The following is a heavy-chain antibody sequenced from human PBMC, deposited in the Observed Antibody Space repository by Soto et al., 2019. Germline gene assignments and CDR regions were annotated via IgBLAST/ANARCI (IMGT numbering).Heavy chain of an antibody. Sequence: ASVKVSCKASGYTFTSYYMHWVRQAPGQGLEWMGIINPSGGGTSYAQKFQGRVTMTRDTSTSTVYMELSGLRSGDTAVYYCARGRWLQPSGYYYYYGMDVWGQGTTVTVSS. CDR2: INPSGGGT. V-gene: IGHV1-46*03. CDR1: GYTFTSYY. J-gene: IGHJ6*02. D-gene: IGHD5-12*01. CDR3: ARGRWLQPSGYYYYYGMDV.